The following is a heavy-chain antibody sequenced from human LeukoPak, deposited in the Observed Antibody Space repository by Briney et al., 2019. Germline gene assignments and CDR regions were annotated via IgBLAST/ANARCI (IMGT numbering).Heavy chain of an antibody. CDR3: ARDGPKIFGVDDTWYYYYYCMDV. Sequence: GGSLRLSCAASGFTFSSYSMNWVRQAPGKGLEWVSSISSRSSYIYYADSVKGRFTISRDNAKNSLYLQMNSLRAEDTAVYYCARDGPKIFGVDDTWYYYYYCMDVWGKGTTVTVSS. CDR2: ISSRSSYI. D-gene: IGHD3-3*01. CDR1: GFTFSSYS. V-gene: IGHV3-21*01. J-gene: IGHJ6*03.